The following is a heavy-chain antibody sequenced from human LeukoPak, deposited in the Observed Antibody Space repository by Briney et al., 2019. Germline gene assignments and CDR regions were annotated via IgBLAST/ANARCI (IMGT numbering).Heavy chain of an antibody. CDR1: GFPFSGYA. CDR2: ISYDGGNK. CDR3: ARDGVESMIVVDWYFDL. V-gene: IGHV3-30-3*01. Sequence: GGSLRLSCAASGFPFSGYAIHWVRQAPGKGLEWVAVISYDGGNKYYADSVKGRFTISRDNSKNTLHLQMNSLRAEDTAVYYCARDGVESMIVVDWYFDLCGRGTLVTVSS. J-gene: IGHJ2*01. D-gene: IGHD3-22*01.